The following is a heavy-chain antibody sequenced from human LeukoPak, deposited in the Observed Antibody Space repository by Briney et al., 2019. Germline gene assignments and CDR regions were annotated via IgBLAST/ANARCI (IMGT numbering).Heavy chain of an antibody. V-gene: IGHV3-48*03. D-gene: IGHD3-22*01. CDR3: AREMIDAFDI. J-gene: IGHJ3*02. CDR1: GFTFSSYE. Sequence: QPGGSLRLSCAASGFTFSSYEMNWVRQAPGKGLEWVSYITSSGSTIYYADSVKGRFTISRDNAKNSLYLQMNSLRAEDTAVYYCAREMIDAFDIWGQGTMVTVSS. CDR2: ITSSGSTI.